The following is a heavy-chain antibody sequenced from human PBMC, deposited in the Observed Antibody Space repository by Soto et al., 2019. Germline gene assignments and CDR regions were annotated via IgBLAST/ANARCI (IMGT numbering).Heavy chain of an antibody. CDR3: AKDLGYYDSSGYGD. CDR2: ISGSGGST. V-gene: IGHV3-23*01. D-gene: IGHD3-22*01. CDR1: GFTFSSYA. J-gene: IGHJ4*02. Sequence: EVQLLESGGSLVQPRGSLRLSCAASGFTFSSYAMSWVRQAPGKGLEWVSTISGSGGSTYYADSVKGRFTTSRDNSKNTLYLQMNSLRAEDTAVYYCAKDLGYYDSSGYGDWGQGTLVTVSS.